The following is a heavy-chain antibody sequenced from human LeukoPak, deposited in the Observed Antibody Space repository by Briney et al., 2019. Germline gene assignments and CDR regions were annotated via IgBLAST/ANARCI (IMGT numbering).Heavy chain of an antibody. CDR2: IYYNGST. V-gene: IGHV4-59*01. J-gene: IGHJ5*02. Sequence: SETLSLTCTVSGGSISSYYWSWIRQPPGKGLEWIGYIYYNGSTEYNPSLKSRVTISVDTSKNQFSLKMSSVTAADTAVYYCARNHGSGRGEWFDPWGQGTLVTVSS. D-gene: IGHD3-10*01. CDR3: ARNHGSGRGEWFDP. CDR1: GGSISSYY.